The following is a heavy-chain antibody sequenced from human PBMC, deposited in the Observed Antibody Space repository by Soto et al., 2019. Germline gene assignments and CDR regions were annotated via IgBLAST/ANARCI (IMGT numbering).Heavy chain of an antibody. CDR2: INTATGDT. CDR3: ARTRGYCSGGSCYPLDY. J-gene: IGHJ4*02. CDR1: GYRFTAYD. V-gene: IGHV1-3*04. Sequence: QVQVVQSGAGVKKPGATANVSCKASGYRFTAYDMHWVRQAPGQRLEWLGWINTATGDTKYSPSFQGRVTLTRDTSATTAYMELSGLRLEDTAVYYCARTRGYCSGGSCYPLDYWGQGTLVTVSS. D-gene: IGHD2-15*01.